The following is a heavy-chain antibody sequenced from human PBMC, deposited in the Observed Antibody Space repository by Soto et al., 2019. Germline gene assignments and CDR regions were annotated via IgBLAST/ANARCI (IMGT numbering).Heavy chain of an antibody. CDR3: AKDLVAKYYDSSGSPAY. Sequence: WGSLRLSCAASGCTFSSYGVHWVRQAPGKGLDWVAVISYDGSNKYYADSVKGRFTISRDSSKNTLYLQINSLRAEDTAVYYCAKDLVAKYYDSSGSPAYWGQGTLVTVAS. D-gene: IGHD3-22*01. V-gene: IGHV3-30*18. J-gene: IGHJ4*02. CDR2: ISYDGSNK. CDR1: GCTFSSYG.